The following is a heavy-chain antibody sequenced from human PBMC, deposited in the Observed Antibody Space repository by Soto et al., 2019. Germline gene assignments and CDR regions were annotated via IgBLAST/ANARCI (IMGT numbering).Heavy chain of an antibody. CDR3: ARESEDLTSNFDY. V-gene: IGHV3-21*06. J-gene: IGHJ4*02. Sequence: EVQLVESGGGLVKPGGSLRLSCAAFGFAFTRYSMNWFRQAPGKGLEWVSSISSTTNYIYYGDSMKGRFTISRDNAKNSLYLEMNSLRAEDTAVYYCARESEDLTSNFDYWGQGTLVTVSS. CDR1: GFAFTRYS. CDR2: ISSTTNYI.